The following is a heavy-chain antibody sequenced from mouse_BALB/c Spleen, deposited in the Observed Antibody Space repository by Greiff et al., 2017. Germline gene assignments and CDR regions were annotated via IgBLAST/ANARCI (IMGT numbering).Heavy chain of an antibody. CDR3: ASYRYDEGYYYAMDY. J-gene: IGHJ4*01. Sequence: EVKLMESGPGLVKPSQSLSLTCSVTGYSITSGYYWNWIRQFPGNKLEWMGYISYDGSNNYNPSLKNRISITRDTSKNQFFLKLNSVTTEDTATYYCASYRYDEGYYYAMDYWGQGTSVTVSS. CDR1: GYSITSGYY. D-gene: IGHD2-14*01. V-gene: IGHV3-6*02. CDR2: ISYDGSN.